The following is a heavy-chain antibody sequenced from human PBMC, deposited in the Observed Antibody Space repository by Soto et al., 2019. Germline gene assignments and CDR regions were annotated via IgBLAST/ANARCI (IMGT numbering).Heavy chain of an antibody. V-gene: IGHV1-2*02. CDR2: INPNSGGT. CDR3: ARGGPPRYYYDSSGYWDLDAFDI. CDR1: GYTFTGYY. D-gene: IGHD3-22*01. Sequence: ASVKVSCKASGYTFTGYYMHWVRQAPGQGLEWMGWINPNSGGTNYAQKFQGRVTMTRDTSISTAYMELSRLRSDDTAVYYCARGGPPRYYYDSSGYWDLDAFDIWGQGTMVTVSS. J-gene: IGHJ3*02.